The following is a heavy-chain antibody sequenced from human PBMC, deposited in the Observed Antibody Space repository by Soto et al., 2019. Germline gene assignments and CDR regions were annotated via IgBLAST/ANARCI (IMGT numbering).Heavy chain of an antibody. Sequence: QVQLQQWGAGLLKPSETLSLTCAVYGGSFSGYYWPWIRQPPGTGLEWIGEINHSGSTNYHPSLKSRVTISVDTSKNQFSLKLTSVTAADTAVYYCARDKITGLFDYWGQGTLVTVSS. CDR1: GGSFSGYY. CDR2: INHSGST. J-gene: IGHJ4*02. CDR3: ARDKITGLFDY. V-gene: IGHV4-34*01. D-gene: IGHD2-8*02.